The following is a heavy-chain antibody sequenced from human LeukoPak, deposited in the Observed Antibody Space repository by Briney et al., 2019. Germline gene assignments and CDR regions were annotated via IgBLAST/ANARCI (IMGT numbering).Heavy chain of an antibody. Sequence: SVKVSCKASRGTFSSYAISWVRQAPGQGLEWMGGIIPIFGTANYAQKFQGRVTITADESTSTAYMELSSLRSEDTAVYYCARDQPYYDFWSGYYAAPLDYWGQGTLVTVSS. J-gene: IGHJ4*02. CDR1: RGTFSSYA. D-gene: IGHD3-3*01. CDR2: IIPIFGTA. V-gene: IGHV1-69*13. CDR3: ARDQPYYDFWSGYYAAPLDY.